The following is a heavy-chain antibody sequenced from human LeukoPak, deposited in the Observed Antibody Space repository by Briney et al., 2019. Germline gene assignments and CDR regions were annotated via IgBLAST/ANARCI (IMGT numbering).Heavy chain of an antibody. J-gene: IGHJ4*02. Sequence: PGGSLRLSCVLSGFTFSGYSMTWVRQAPGEGLEWLSYISSSSSIIHYADSVKGRFTISRDNAKNSLYLQMNSLRAEDTAAYYCARGRNGFWSDFWGQGTLVTVSS. D-gene: IGHD3-3*01. CDR1: GFTFSGYS. CDR2: ISSSSSII. V-gene: IGHV3-48*01. CDR3: ARGRNGFWSDF.